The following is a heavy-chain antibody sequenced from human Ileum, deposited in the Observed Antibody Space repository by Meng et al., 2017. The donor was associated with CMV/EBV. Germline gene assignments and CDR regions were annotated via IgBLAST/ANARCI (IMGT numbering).Heavy chain of an antibody. V-gene: IGHV4-39*07. J-gene: IGHJ4*02. Sequence: PQLQASGPGLVKPSETLSLTCTVSGGSISSSLYYWGWIRQPPGKGLEWIGTISYSGTAFYNLSLKSRIAISIDTSKFQFSLKLSSVTATDTAVYYCARDSTYPSGLDYWGQGTLVTVSS. D-gene: IGHD3-10*01. CDR3: ARDSTYPSGLDY. CDR1: GGSISSSLYY. CDR2: ISYSGTA.